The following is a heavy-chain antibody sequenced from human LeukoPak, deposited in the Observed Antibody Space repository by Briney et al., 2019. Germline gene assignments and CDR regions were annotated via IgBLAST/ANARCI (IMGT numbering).Heavy chain of an antibody. V-gene: IGHV4-59*12. CDR2: IYYSGTT. Sequence: KPSETLSLTCTVSGGSISGYYWTWIRQPPGKGLDWIGYIYYSGTTYYNPSLKSRVTISVDTSKNQFSLKLSSVTAADTAVYYCARRNDSSGHGIDYWGQGTLVTVSS. CDR3: ARRNDSSGHGIDY. CDR1: GGSISGYY. D-gene: IGHD3-22*01. J-gene: IGHJ4*02.